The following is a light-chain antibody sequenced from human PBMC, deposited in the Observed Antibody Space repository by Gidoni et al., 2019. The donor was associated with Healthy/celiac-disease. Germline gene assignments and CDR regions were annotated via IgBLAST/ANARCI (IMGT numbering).Light chain of an antibody. CDR1: QCISSY. J-gene: IGKJ2*01. V-gene: IGKV1-9*01. CDR2: ASS. Sequence: DIHLTQSPSFLSASEGDRVTITCRASQCISSYLAWYQQKPGKAPKLLIYASSTLQSWGPSRLSGSGSGTEFTLTISSLQPEDFVTDYCQQLNSYLPYTFXQXTKLEIK. CDR3: QQLNSYLPYT.